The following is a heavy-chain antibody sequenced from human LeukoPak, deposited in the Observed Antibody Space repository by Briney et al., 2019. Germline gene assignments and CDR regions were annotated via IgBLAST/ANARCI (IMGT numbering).Heavy chain of an antibody. CDR2: INPNSGGT. CDR3: ATLGDYESSLFDY. Sequence: ASVKVSCKASGYTSTGYYMHWVRQAPGQGLEWMGWINPNSGGTNYAQKFQGRVTMTRDTSISTAYMELSRLRSDDTAVYYCATLGDYESSLFDYWGQGTLVTVSS. CDR1: GYTSTGYY. D-gene: IGHD4-17*01. V-gene: IGHV1-2*02. J-gene: IGHJ4*02.